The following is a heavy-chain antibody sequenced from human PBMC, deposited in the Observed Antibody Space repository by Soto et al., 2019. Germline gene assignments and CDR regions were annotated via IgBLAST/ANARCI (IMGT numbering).Heavy chain of an antibody. D-gene: IGHD5-18*01. CDR3: ARGYGYSYGLGAFDI. CDR1: GYTFTGYY. CDR2: INPNSGGT. Sequence: ASVKVSCKASGYTFTGYYMHWVRQAPGQGLEWMGWINPNSGGTNYAQKFQGWVTMTRDTSISTAYMELSRLRSDDTAVYYCARGYGYSYGLGAFDIWGQGTMVTVSS. J-gene: IGHJ3*02. V-gene: IGHV1-2*04.